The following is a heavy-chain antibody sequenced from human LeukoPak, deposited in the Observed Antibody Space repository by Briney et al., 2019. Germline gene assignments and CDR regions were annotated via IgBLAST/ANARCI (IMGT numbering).Heavy chain of an antibody. CDR2: IYTSGST. Sequence: SETLSLTCTVSGGSISSYYWSWIRQPAGKGLEWIGRIYTSGSTNYNPSLKSRVTMSVGTSKNQFSLKLSSVTAADTAVYYCARDQGFGVVTTVNWFDPWGQGTLVTVSS. CDR1: GGSISSYY. D-gene: IGHD3-3*01. V-gene: IGHV4-4*07. CDR3: ARDQGFGVVTTVNWFDP. J-gene: IGHJ5*02.